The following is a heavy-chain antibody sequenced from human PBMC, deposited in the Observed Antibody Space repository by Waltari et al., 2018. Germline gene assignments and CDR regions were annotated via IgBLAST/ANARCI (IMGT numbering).Heavy chain of an antibody. CDR2: IISTGNSI. V-gene: IGHV3-21*06. CDR1: GCPFSSCT. Sequence: EVQLVESGGGLVKPAGSLRPSCVASGCPFSSCTMNWVRQAPGKGLEWVSSIISTGNSIYYADSVKGRFTVSRDNAKNSMYLQMNSLRAEDTAVYFCATDYYDSGAYYLYFDYWGQGIRVTVSS. J-gene: IGHJ4*02. CDR3: ATDYYDSGAYYLYFDY. D-gene: IGHD3-22*01.